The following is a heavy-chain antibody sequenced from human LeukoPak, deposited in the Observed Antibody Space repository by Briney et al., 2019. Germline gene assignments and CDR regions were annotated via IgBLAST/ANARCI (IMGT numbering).Heavy chain of an antibody. D-gene: IGHD3-10*01. J-gene: IGHJ4*02. CDR2: IKSKSDGGTT. CDR1: GFIYSNAW. CDR3: TTEGEVVRGVSLDC. Sequence: GGSLRLSCAASGFIYSNAWMNWVRQAPGKGLEWVGRIKSKSDGGTTDYAAPVKGRFTISRDDSKNTLYLQMNSLKTEDTSVYYCTTEGEVVRGVSLDCWGQGTLVTVSS. V-gene: IGHV3-15*01.